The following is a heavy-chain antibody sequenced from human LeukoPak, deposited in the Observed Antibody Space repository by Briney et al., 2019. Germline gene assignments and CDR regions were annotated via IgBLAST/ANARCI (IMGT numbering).Heavy chain of an antibody. V-gene: IGHV4-59*01. CDR1: GGSISSYY. CDR3: ARVYSNSPDYYYMDV. J-gene: IGHJ6*03. Sequence: SETLPLTCTVSGGSISSYYWSWIRQPPGKGLEWIGYIYYSGSTNYNPSLKSRVTISVDTSKNQFSLKLSSVTAADTAVYYGARVYSNSPDYYYMDVWGKGTTVTISS. D-gene: IGHD4-11*01. CDR2: IYYSGST.